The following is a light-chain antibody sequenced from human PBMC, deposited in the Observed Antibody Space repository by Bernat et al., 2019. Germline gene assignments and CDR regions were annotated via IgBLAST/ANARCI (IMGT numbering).Light chain of an antibody. V-gene: IGKV3-11*01. CDR2: DAS. Sequence: EVVSTQSPVTLSLSPGQRGTLSCRASHNVCSYLVWCQHKPGQAPSLLMYDASKRATGIPARFSGSGSGTDCTLTSSVEPVPWQEPLFAFGPGTKVDIK. J-gene: IGKJ3*01. CDR3: A. CDR1: HNVCSY.